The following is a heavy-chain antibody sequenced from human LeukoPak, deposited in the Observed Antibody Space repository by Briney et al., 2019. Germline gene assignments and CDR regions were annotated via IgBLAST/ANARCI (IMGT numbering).Heavy chain of an antibody. CDR2: IYYSGST. CDR1: GASISCYY. J-gene: IGHJ5*02. CDR3: ARGYSYGAYWFDP. D-gene: IGHD5-18*01. V-gene: IGHV4-59*01. Sequence: SETLSLTCTVSGASISCYYWSWIRQPPGKGLEWIGYIYYSGSTNYNPSLKSRVTISVDTSKNQFSLKLSSVTAADTAVYYCARGYSYGAYWFDPWGQGTLVTVSS.